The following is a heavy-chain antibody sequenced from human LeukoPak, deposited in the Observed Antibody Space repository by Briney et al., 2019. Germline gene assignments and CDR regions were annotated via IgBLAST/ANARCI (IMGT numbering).Heavy chain of an antibody. V-gene: IGHV3-21*01. Sequence: PGGSLRLTCAASGFTFSHVWMNWVRQAPGKGLEWVSSISSSSSYIYYADSVKGRFTISRDNAKNSLYLQMNSLRAEDTAVYYCARDPHPFDSSLQPDYYGMGVWGQGTTVTVSS. D-gene: IGHD3-9*01. CDR3: ARDPHPFDSSLQPDYYGMGV. CDR1: GFTFSHVW. CDR2: ISSSSSYI. J-gene: IGHJ6*02.